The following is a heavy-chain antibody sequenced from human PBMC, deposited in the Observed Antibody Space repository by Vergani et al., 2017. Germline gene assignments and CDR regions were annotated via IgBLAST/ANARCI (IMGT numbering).Heavy chain of an antibody. D-gene: IGHD3-3*01. J-gene: IGHJ3*02. Sequence: ELQLVESGGGLVKPGGSLRLSCAASGFPFSSYSMNWVRQAPGKGLEWVSSISGSSSYIYYADSVKGRFTISRDNAKNSLYLQMNSLRAEDTAVYYCARDLGRLYYDFWISTRDAFDIWGQGTMVTVSS. CDR2: ISGSSSYI. V-gene: IGHV3-21*01. CDR3: ARDLGRLYYDFWISTRDAFDI. CDR1: GFPFSSYS.